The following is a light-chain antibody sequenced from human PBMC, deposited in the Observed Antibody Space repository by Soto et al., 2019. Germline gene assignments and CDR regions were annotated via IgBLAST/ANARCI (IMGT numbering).Light chain of an antibody. CDR1: QSVYSN. CDR2: GAS. CDR3: QQYNNWRRT. J-gene: IGKJ1*01. Sequence: INQSPATLSLSPGERATRSCRSSQSVYSNLAWYQQKPGQAPRLLIYGASTRATGIPARFSGSGSRTEFTLTISSLQYEDFAVYYCQQYNNWRRTFGQGTKVDIK. V-gene: IGKV3-15*01.